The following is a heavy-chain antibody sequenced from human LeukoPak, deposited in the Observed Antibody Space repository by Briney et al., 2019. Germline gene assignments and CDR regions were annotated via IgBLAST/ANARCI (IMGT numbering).Heavy chain of an antibody. CDR2: ISSSGSTI. CDR1: GFTFSDYY. Sequence: GGSLRLSCAASGFTFSDYYMSWIRQAPGKGLEWVSYISSSGSTIYYADSVRGRFTISRDNAKNSLYLQMNSLRAEDTAVYYCARDSGSYQIAIDYRGQGTLVTVSS. V-gene: IGHV3-11*01. J-gene: IGHJ4*02. D-gene: IGHD1-26*01. CDR3: ARDSGSYQIAIDY.